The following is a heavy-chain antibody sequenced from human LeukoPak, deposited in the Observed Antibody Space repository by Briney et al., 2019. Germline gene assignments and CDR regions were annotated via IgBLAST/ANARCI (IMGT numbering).Heavy chain of an antibody. CDR2: IWHDGSEK. V-gene: IGHV3-33*01. CDR1: GFIFSSNC. Sequence: GGSLRLFCTASGFIFSSNCMHWVRQAPGKGLEGVVVIWHDGSEKYYADSVKGRVTISRDNSRNTLYLQMNSLRAEDTAVYFCARDASSGSLHFDYWGQGILVTVSS. J-gene: IGHJ4*02. CDR3: ARDASSGSLHFDY. D-gene: IGHD3-10*01.